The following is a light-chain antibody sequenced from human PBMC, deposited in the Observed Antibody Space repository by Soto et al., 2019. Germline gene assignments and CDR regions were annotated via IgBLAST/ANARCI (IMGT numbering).Light chain of an antibody. CDR2: DAS. V-gene: IGKV3-11*01. J-gene: IGKJ3*01. CDR1: QSVSSY. Sequence: EIVLTQSPATMSLSPGERATLSCRASQSVSSYLAWYQQNPGQAPRLLIYDASNRATGIPARFSGSGSVTDFMLTISSLVPADFAVYYGQQRSHWPRFTFGTGTKVDIE. CDR3: QQRSHWPRFT.